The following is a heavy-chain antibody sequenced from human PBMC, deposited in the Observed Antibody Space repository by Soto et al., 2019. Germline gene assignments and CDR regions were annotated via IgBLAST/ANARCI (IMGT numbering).Heavy chain of an antibody. CDR3: ARASGSYRTPYAY. Sequence: ASVKVSCKASGYTFTSYAMHWVRQAPGQRLEWMGWINAGNGNTKYSQKFQGRVTITRDTSASTAYMELSSLRSEDTAVYYCARASGSYRTPYAYRGQRTLVTGSS. V-gene: IGHV1-3*01. J-gene: IGHJ4*02. D-gene: IGHD1-26*01. CDR2: INAGNGNT. CDR1: GYTFTSYA.